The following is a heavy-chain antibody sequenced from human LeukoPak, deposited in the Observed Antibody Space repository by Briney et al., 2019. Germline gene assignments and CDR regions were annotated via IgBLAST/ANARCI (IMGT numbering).Heavy chain of an antibody. D-gene: IGHD6-13*01. CDR3: AKGLEYSSSWYFDY. J-gene: IGHJ4*02. V-gene: IGHV3-21*04. CDR1: GFTFSSYS. Sequence: GGSLRLSCAASGFTFSSYSMNWVRQAPGKGLEWVSSISSSSSYIYYADSVKGRFTISRDNSKNTLYLQMNSLRAEDTAVYYCAKGLEYSSSWYFDYWGQGTLVTVSS. CDR2: ISSSSSYI.